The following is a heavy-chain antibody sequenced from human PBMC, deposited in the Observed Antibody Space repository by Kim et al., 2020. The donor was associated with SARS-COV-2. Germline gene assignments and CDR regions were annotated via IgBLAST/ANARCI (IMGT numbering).Heavy chain of an antibody. CDR3: ARQIRLLWFGELFGPFDY. V-gene: IGHV4-39*01. J-gene: IGHJ4*02. Sequence: KGRVTISVDTSKNQFSLKLSSVTAADTAVYYCARQIRLLWFGELFGPFDYWGQGTLVTVSS. D-gene: IGHD3-10*01.